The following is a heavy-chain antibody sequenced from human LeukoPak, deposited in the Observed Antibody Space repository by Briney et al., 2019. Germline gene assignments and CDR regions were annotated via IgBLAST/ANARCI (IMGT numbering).Heavy chain of an antibody. CDR1: GGTFSSYA. D-gene: IGHD4-17*01. V-gene: IGHV1-69*13. Sequence: ASVKVSCKASGGTFSSYAISWVRQAPGQGLEWMGGIIPIFGTANYAQKFQGRVTITADESTSTAYMELSRLRSDDTAVYYCARDPWGLRGYFDYWGQGTLVTVSS. CDR2: IIPIFGTA. J-gene: IGHJ4*02. CDR3: ARDPWGLRGYFDY.